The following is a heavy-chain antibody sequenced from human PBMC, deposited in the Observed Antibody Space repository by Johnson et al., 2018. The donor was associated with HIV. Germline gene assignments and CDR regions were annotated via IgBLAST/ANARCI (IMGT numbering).Heavy chain of an antibody. CDR1: GFTFSNYY. CDR2: ISSSGNTI. D-gene: IGHD6-13*01. V-gene: IGHV3-11*04. Sequence: VQLVESGGGVVRPGGSLRLSCAASGFTFSNYYMSWIRQAPGKGLEWVSYISSSGNTIYYADSVKGRFTISRDNSRDTVHLQMNSLRSEDTAVYYCASRGREIVAAGILGAFDIWGQGTLVIVSS. J-gene: IGHJ3*02. CDR3: ASRGREIVAAGILGAFDI.